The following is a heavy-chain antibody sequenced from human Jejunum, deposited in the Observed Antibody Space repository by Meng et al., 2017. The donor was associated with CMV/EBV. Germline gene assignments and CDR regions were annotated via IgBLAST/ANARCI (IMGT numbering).Heavy chain of an antibody. CDR3: AKDRDGNWYFDL. CDR1: GFSFSPYI. CDR2: ISYTSNYK. D-gene: IGHD3-10*01. V-gene: IGHV3-21*04. Sequence: SGFSFSPYIMNWVRQAPGKGLEWVSSISYTSNYKYYADSVKGRFTISRDNTENSLYLQMNGLRAEDTALYYCAKDRDGNWYFDLWGRGTLVTVSS. J-gene: IGHJ2*01.